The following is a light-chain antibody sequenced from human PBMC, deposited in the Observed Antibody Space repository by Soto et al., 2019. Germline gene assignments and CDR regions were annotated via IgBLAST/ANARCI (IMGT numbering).Light chain of an antibody. J-gene: IGKJ1*01. CDR2: GAS. Sequence: ELVMTQSPATLSVSQGERATLSCRASQSVSSNLAWYQQKPGQAPRLLIYGASTRATGIPARFSGSGSGTEFTLTISSLQSEDFAVYYCQQYNNWPGTFGQGTKV. CDR1: QSVSSN. V-gene: IGKV3-15*01. CDR3: QQYNNWPGT.